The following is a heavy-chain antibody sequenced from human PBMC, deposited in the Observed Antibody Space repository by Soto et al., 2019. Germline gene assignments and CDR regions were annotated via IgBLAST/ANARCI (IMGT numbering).Heavy chain of an antibody. D-gene: IGHD1-26*01. Sequence: SETLSLTGTVSGGTISSYYWSCIRQPPGKGLEWIEYIYYSGSTNYNPSLKSRVTISVDTSKNQSSLMLISVTAAVTAVYYCARDSRHYSGSYYDYGMDAWGQGTTVTVS. J-gene: IGHJ6*02. CDR2: IYYSGST. CDR3: ARDSRHYSGSYYDYGMDA. V-gene: IGHV4-59*01. CDR1: GGTISSYY.